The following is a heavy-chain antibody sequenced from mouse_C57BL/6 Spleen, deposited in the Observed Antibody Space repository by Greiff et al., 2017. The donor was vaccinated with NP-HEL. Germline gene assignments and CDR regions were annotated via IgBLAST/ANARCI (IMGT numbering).Heavy chain of an antibody. V-gene: IGHV5-4*03. Sequence: EVKVVESGGGLVKPGGSLKLSCAASGFTFSSYAMSWVRQTPEKRLEWVATISDGGSYTYYPDNVKGRFTISRDTAKNNLYLQMSNLKSEDTAMYYCARRVTTWDAMDYWGQGTSVTVSS. D-gene: IGHD2-2*01. J-gene: IGHJ4*01. CDR2: ISDGGSYT. CDR3: ARRVTTWDAMDY. CDR1: GFTFSSYA.